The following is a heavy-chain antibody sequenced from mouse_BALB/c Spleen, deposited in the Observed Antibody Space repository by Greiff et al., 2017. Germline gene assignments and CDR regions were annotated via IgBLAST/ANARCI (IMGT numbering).Heavy chain of an antibody. CDR3: ARRDGNYAMDY. D-gene: IGHD2-3*01. Sequence: VQLQQSGAELVKPGASVKLSCKTSGYTFTSYWIQWVKQRPGQGLGWIGEIFPGTGTTYYNEKFKGKATLTIDTSSSTAYMQLSSLTSEDSAVYVTARRDGNYAMDYWGQGTTVTVSS. CDR1: GYTFTSYW. CDR2: IFPGTGTT. J-gene: IGHJ4*01. V-gene: IGHV1S132*01.